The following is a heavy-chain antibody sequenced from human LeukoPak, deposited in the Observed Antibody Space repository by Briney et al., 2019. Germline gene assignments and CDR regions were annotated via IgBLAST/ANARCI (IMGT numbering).Heavy chain of an antibody. CDR3: ARGTTDDY. CDR2: INPSGGST. V-gene: IGHV1-46*01. J-gene: IGHJ4*02. Sequence: ASVKVSCKASGYTFTSYYIDWVRQAPGQGLEWMEVINPSGGSTRYAQKFQGRVTMTGDTSTRTVYMELSSLTSADTAVYYCARGTTDDYWGQGTPVTVSS. CDR1: GYTFTSYY. D-gene: IGHD1-1*01.